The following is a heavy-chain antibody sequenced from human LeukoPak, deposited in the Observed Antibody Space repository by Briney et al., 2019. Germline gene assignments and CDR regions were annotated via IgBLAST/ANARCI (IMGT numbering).Heavy chain of an antibody. J-gene: IGHJ3*02. CDR1: GGSFSGYY. Sequence: SGTLSLTCAVYGGSFSGYYWSWIRQPPGKGLEWIGEINHSGSTNYNPSLKSRVTISVDTSKNQFSLKLSSVTAADTAVYYCASYYYDSADAFDIWGQGTMVTVSS. V-gene: IGHV4-34*01. CDR2: INHSGST. CDR3: ASYYYDSADAFDI. D-gene: IGHD3-22*01.